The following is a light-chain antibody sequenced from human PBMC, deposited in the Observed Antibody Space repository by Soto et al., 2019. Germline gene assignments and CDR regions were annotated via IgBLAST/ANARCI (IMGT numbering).Light chain of an antibody. CDR1: SSNIGSKT. CDR3: SSWDASLNGYV. Sequence: QSVLTQPPSASGTPGQRVTISCSGSSSNIGSKTVNWNRRLQETVPKLLIYKSYQRPSGVPDRFSASKSGTSASLAISGPQSEDEADYYCSSWDASLNGYVFGTGTKLTVL. V-gene: IGLV1-44*01. CDR2: KSY. J-gene: IGLJ1*01.